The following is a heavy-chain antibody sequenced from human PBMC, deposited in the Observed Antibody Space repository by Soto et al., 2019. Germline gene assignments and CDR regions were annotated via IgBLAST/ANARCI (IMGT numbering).Heavy chain of an antibody. CDR2: IYYSGST. CDR3: ARRYGSGFDY. CDR1: GGSISSYY. V-gene: IGHV4-59*08. J-gene: IGHJ4*02. D-gene: IGHD3-10*01. Sequence: QVQLQESGPGLVKPSETLSLTCTVSGGSISSYYWIWIRQPPGKGLEWIGYIYYSGSTNYNPSLKSRVARSVKTSKNQFSLKLSSVPAADTAVYYCARRYGSGFDYWGQGTLVTVSS.